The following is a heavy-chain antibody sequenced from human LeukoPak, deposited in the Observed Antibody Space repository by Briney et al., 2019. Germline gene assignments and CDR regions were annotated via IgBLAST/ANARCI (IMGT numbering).Heavy chain of an antibody. J-gene: IGHJ4*02. V-gene: IGHV1-2*04. Sequence: GASVKVSCKASGYTFTGYYMHWVRQAPGQGLEWMGWINPNSGGTNYAQKLQGWVTMTRDTSISTAYMELSRLRSDDTAVYYCASGGDYGSGSYLVYWGQGTLVTVSS. CDR2: INPNSGGT. D-gene: IGHD3-10*01. CDR3: ASGGDYGSGSYLVY. CDR1: GYTFTGYY.